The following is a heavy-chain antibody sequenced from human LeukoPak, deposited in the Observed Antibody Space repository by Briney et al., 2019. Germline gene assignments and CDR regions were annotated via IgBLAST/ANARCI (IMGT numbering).Heavy chain of an antibody. D-gene: IGHD3-22*01. CDR1: GFTFDDYA. V-gene: IGHV3-48*03. Sequence: GGPLRLSCAASGFTFDDYAMHWVRQAPGKGLEWVSYISSSGSTIYYADSVKGRFTISRDNAKNSLYLQMNSLRAEDTAVYYCAREKQVMTYYYDSSGSDIFDYWGQGTLVTVSS. J-gene: IGHJ4*02. CDR2: ISSSGSTI. CDR3: AREKQVMTYYYDSSGSDIFDY.